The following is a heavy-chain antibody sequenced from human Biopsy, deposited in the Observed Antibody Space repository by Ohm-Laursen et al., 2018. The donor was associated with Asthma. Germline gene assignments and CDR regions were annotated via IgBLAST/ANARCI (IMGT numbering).Heavy chain of an antibody. J-gene: IGHJ4*02. V-gene: IGHV3-33*05. CDR2: MSYDGSIK. CDR3: ARGSDYSGRSGFDY. D-gene: IGHD3-10*01. CDR1: GFTFSSYG. Sequence: SLRLSCAASGFTFSSYGMDWVRQAPGKGLEWEALMSYDGSIKDYADSVKGRFTISRDNSMNTLYLHMNSLRVEDTAVYYCARGSDYSGRSGFDYWGQGTLVTVSS.